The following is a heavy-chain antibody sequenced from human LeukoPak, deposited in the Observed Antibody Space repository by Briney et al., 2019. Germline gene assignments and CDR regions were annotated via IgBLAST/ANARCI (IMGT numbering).Heavy chain of an antibody. V-gene: IGHV4-61*02. D-gene: IGHD2-21*02. Sequence: NSSQTLSLTCTVSGGSISSGSYHWTWIRQPAGKGLEWIGRIYRTGTTTYNPSFESRVTISVDTSKNQFSLRLSSVTAADTAVYYCAKDFGLLHYFDYWGQGTLVTVSS. CDR1: GGSISSGSYH. CDR3: AKDFGLLHYFDY. CDR2: IYRTGTT. J-gene: IGHJ4*02.